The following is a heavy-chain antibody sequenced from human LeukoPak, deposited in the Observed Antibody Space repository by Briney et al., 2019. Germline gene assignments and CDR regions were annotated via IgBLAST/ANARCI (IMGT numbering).Heavy chain of an antibody. D-gene: IGHD3-10*01. CDR1: GFTFSSYA. Sequence: PGGSLRLSCAASGFTFSSYAMSWVRQAPGKGLEWVSTISGSGGNTYYVDSVKGRFTISRDNSKNTLYLQMNSPRVEDTAVYYCAKDTWGEYWGQGTLVTVSS. CDR3: AKDTWGEY. V-gene: IGHV3-23*01. J-gene: IGHJ4*02. CDR2: ISGSGGNT.